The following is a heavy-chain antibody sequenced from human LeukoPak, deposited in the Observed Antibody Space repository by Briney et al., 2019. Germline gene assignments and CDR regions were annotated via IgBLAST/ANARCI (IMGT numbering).Heavy chain of an antibody. CDR1: EYSFANFW. D-gene: IGHD3-10*01. V-gene: IGHV5-51*01. CDR3: ARRAGTLNYYYFYMDV. Sequence: GESLKISCEGSEYSFANFWIVWVRQMPGKGLEWMRIIYPDGSDTKYNPSFQGQVTISADKSISTAYLQWSSLKASDTAIYYCARRAGTLNYYYFYMDVWGKGTTVTVSS. CDR2: IYPDGSDT. J-gene: IGHJ6*03.